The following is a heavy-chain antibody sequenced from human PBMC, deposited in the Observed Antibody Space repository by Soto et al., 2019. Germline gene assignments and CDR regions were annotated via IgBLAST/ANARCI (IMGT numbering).Heavy chain of an antibody. Sequence: QVQLVQSGAEVKKPGSSVKVSCKASGGTFSRSAISWVRQAPGQGREWMGTIIPVLATPKYAKKFQGRVTITADESTSTVYMELYSLMSEDTAFYYRARDSTVTNAVEYGGQGTLVTVSS. CDR3: ARDSTVTNAVEY. D-gene: IGHD4-17*01. V-gene: IGHV1-69*11. J-gene: IGHJ4*02. CDR2: IIPVLATP. CDR1: GGTFSRSA.